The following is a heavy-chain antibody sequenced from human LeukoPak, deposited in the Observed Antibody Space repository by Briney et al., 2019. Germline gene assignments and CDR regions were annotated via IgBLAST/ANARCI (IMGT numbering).Heavy chain of an antibody. CDR2: INHSGST. CDR1: GGSFSGYY. V-gene: IGHV4-34*01. CDR3: ARLGTSIAARIGNY. Sequence: PSETLSLTCAVYGGSFSGYYWSWIRQPPGKGLEWIGEINHSGSTNYNPSLKSRVTISVDTSKNQFSLKLSSVTAADTAVYYCARLGTSIAARIGNYWGQGTLVTVSS. D-gene: IGHD6-6*01. J-gene: IGHJ4*02.